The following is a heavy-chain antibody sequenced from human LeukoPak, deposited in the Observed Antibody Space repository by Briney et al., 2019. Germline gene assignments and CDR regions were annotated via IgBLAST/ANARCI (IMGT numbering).Heavy chain of an antibody. V-gene: IGHV4-34*01. Sequence: SETPSLTCAVYGGSFSGYYWSWIRQPPGKGLEWIGEINHSGSTNYNPSLKSRVTISVDTSKNQFSLKLNSVTAADTAVYYCARGLYGEDYWGQGTLVTVSS. J-gene: IGHJ4*02. CDR2: INHSGST. D-gene: IGHD3-10*01. CDR1: GGSFSGYY. CDR3: ARGLYGEDY.